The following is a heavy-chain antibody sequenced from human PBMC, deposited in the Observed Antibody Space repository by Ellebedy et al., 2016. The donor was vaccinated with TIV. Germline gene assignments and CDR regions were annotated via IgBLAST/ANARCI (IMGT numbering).Heavy chain of an antibody. J-gene: IGHJ3*02. D-gene: IGHD3-10*01. CDR1: GGSFSGYY. CDR2: INHSGST. CDR3: ARGGHYYGSGSSRTRAFDI. V-gene: IGHV4-34*01. Sequence: MPSETLSLTCAVYGGSFSGYYWSWIRQPPGKGLEWIGEINHSGSTNYNPSLKSRVTISVDTSKNQFSLKLSSVTAADTAVYYCARGGHYYGSGSSRTRAFDIWGQGTMVTVSS.